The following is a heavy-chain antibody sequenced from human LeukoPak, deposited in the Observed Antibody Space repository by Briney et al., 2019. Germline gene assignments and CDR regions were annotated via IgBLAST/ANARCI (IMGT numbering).Heavy chain of an antibody. D-gene: IGHD5-12*01. Sequence: VASVKVSCKTSGGTFSSYAISWVRQAPGQGLEWMGGIILIFGTANYAQKFQGRVTITADESTSTAYMELSSLRSEDTAVYYCARGGLIVADDAFDIWGRGTMVTVSS. CDR2: IILIFGTA. CDR1: GGTFSSYA. CDR3: ARGGLIVADDAFDI. V-gene: IGHV1-69*01. J-gene: IGHJ3*02.